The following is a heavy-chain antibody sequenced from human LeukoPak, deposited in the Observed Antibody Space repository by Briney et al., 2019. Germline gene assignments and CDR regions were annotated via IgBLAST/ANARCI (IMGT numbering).Heavy chain of an antibody. CDR1: GGSFSGYY. J-gene: IGHJ4*02. CDR2: INHSGST. CDR3: ARGGGVRYSSNWYRYYFDY. D-gene: IGHD6-13*01. V-gene: IGHV4-34*01. Sequence: PSETLSLTCAVYGGSFSGYYWSWIRQPPGKGLEWIGEINHSGSTNYNPSLKSQVTISVDTSKNQFSLNLSSVTPADTAVYYCARGGGVRYSSNWYRYYFDYWGQGTLVTVSS.